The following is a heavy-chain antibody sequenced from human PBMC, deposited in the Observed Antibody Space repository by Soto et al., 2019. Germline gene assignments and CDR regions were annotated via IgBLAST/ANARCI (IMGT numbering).Heavy chain of an antibody. D-gene: IGHD4-17*01. CDR1: GFTFSSYA. CDR2: ISGSGGST. J-gene: IGHJ3*02. V-gene: IGHV3-23*01. CDR3: VKEGMYPDYGDYGEGAFDI. Sequence: GGSLRLSCAASGFTFSSYAMSWVRQAPGKGLEWVSAISGSGGSTYYADSVKGRFTISRDNSKKTLYLQMNSLRAEDTAVYYCVKEGMYPDYGDYGEGAFDIWGQGTMVTVSS.